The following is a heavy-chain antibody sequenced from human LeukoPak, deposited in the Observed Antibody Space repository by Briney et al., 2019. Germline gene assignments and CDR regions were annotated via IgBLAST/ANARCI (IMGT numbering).Heavy chain of an antibody. Sequence: GGSLRLSCAASGFTFSSYVMSWVRQAPGKGLEWVSTISGSDGSTYYADSVKGRFTISRDNSKNTLYLQMNSLRAEDTAVYYCAKDRYYYDSSGYPGLGYWGQGTLVTVSS. V-gene: IGHV3-23*01. J-gene: IGHJ4*02. CDR1: GFTFSSYV. CDR2: ISGSDGST. D-gene: IGHD3-22*01. CDR3: AKDRYYYDSSGYPGLGY.